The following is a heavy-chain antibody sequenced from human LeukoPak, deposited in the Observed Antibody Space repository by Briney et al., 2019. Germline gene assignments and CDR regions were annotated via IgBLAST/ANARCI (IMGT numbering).Heavy chain of an antibody. CDR3: ARVPSSGWYNYYYGMDV. J-gene: IGHJ6*02. D-gene: IGHD6-19*01. V-gene: IGHV4-61*01. Sequence: PSETLSLTCTVSGGSVSSGSYYWSWIRQPPGKGLEWIGYIYYSGSTNYNPSLKSRVTISVDTSKNQFSLKPSSVTAADTAVYYCARVPSSGWYNYYYGMDVWGQGTTVTVSS. CDR1: GGSVSSGSYY. CDR2: IYYSGST.